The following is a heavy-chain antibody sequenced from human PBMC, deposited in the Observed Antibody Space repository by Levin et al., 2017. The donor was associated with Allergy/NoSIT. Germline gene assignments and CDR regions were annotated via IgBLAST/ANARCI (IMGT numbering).Heavy chain of an antibody. V-gene: IGHV3-30*18. J-gene: IGHJ3*02. Sequence: PGGSLRLSCAASGFTFSSYGMHWVRQAPGKGLEWVAVISYDGSNKYYADSVKGRFTISRDNSKNTLYLQMNSLRAEDTAVYYCAKDYYAYYGSGSYRRYDAFDIWGQGTMVTVAS. CDR3: AKDYYAYYGSGSYRRYDAFDI. D-gene: IGHD3-10*01. CDR2: ISYDGSNK. CDR1: GFTFSSYG.